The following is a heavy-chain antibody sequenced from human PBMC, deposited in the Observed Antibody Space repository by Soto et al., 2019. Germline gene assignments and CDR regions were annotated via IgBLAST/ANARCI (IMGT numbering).Heavy chain of an antibody. Sequence: SLRLSCTASGFTFGDYAMSWFRQAPGKGLEWVGFIRSKAYGGTTEYAASVKGRFTISRDDSKSIAYLQMNSLKTEDTAVYYCTRVRYSSGRLAFDYWGQGTLVTVSS. CDR2: IRSKAYGGTT. V-gene: IGHV3-49*03. J-gene: IGHJ4*02. D-gene: IGHD6-19*01. CDR1: GFTFGDYA. CDR3: TRVRYSSGRLAFDY.